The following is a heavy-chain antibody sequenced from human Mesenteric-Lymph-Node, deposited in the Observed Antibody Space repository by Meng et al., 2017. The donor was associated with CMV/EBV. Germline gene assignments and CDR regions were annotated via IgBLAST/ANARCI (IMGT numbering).Heavy chain of an antibody. J-gene: IGHJ6*02. CDR1: GFTFSDYY. V-gene: IGHV3-11*04. Sequence: GESLKISCAASGFTFSDYYMSWIRQAPGKGLEWVSYISSSGSTIYYADSVKGRFTISRDNAKNSLYLQMNSLRAEDTAVYYRASQGEDGQYYGMDVWGQGTTVTVSS. CDR3: ASQGEDGQYYGMDV. CDR2: ISSSGSTI.